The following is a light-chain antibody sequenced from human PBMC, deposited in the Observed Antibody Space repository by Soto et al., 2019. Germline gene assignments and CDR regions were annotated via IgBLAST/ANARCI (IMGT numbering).Light chain of an antibody. J-gene: IGLJ2*01. V-gene: IGLV1-40*01. CDR2: GDS. CDR1: RSPIGAGYV. Sequence: QSVLTQPRSVSGAPGPKVPISCTGSRSPIGAGYVVNWYQQFPGTAPKLLLYGDSNRPSGVPDRFSGSKSGTSASLAITGLQAEDEADYYCQSYDNSLTDSVVFGGGTKLTVL. CDR3: QSYDNSLTDSVV.